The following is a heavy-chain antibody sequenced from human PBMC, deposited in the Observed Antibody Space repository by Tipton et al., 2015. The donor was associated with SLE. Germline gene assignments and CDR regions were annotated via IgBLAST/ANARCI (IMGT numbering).Heavy chain of an antibody. J-gene: IGHJ5*02. CDR2: ISAYNGNT. CDR3: ARGGGYCSGGSCYPRNWFDP. V-gene: IGHV1-18*04. Sequence: QSGAEVKKPGASVKVSCKTSGYTFTGYYMHWVRQAPGQGLEWMGWISAYNGNTNYAQKLQGRVTMTTDTSTSTVYMELSSLRSEDTAVYYCARGGGYCSGGSCYPRNWFDPWGQGTLVTVSS. D-gene: IGHD2-15*01. CDR1: GYTFTGYY.